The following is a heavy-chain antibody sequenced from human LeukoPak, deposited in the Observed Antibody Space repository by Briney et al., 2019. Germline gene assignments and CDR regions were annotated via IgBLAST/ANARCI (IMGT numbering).Heavy chain of an antibody. CDR3: AKLTTVVTPRAFDI. Sequence: GESLKISCQGSGYIFTSYWIAWVRQMPGKGLEWMGIIFPGGSDTRYSPSFQGHVTISADKSINTAYLQWGSLKASDTAMYYCAKLTTVVTPRAFDIWGLGTLVTVSS. D-gene: IGHD4-23*01. V-gene: IGHV5-51*01. J-gene: IGHJ3*02. CDR2: IFPGGSDT. CDR1: GYIFTSYW.